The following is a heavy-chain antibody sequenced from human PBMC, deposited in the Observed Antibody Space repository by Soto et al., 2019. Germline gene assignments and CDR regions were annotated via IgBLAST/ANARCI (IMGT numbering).Heavy chain of an antibody. J-gene: IGHJ6*02. V-gene: IGHV1-18*04. CDR3: ARDRTAAAVLQKSYYYYYGMDV. CDR1: GYTFTSYG. CDR2: ISAYNGNT. D-gene: IGHD6-13*01. Sequence: GASVKVSCKASGYTFTSYGISWVRQAPGQGLEWMGWISAYNGNTNYAQKLQGRVTMTTDTSTSTAYMELRSLRSDDTAVYYCARDRTAAAVLQKSYYYYYGMDVWGQGTTVTVS.